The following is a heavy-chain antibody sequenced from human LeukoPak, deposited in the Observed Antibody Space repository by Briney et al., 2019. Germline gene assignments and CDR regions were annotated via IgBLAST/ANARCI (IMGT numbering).Heavy chain of an antibody. D-gene: IGHD5-18*01. CDR1: SGSISSYY. V-gene: IGHV4-59*01. Sequence: PSETLSLTCTVSSGSISSYYWSWIRQPPGKGLEWIGYIYYSGSTNYNPSLKSRVTVSVDTSKNQFSLKLSSVTAADTAVYYCARDSGYSYGYDYWGQGILVTVSS. J-gene: IGHJ4*02. CDR3: ARDSGYSYGYDY. CDR2: IYYSGST.